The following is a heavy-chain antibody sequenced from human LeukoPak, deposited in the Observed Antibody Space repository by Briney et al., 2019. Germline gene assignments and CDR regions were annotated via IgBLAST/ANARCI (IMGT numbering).Heavy chain of an antibody. V-gene: IGHV4-34*01. CDR1: GGSFSGYN. J-gene: IGHJ4*02. CDR2: INHSGST. CDR3: ARLGVVTTVTGIDY. Sequence: SETLSLTCAVYGGSFSGYNWSWIRQPPGKGLEWIGEINHSGSTNYNPSLKSRVTISVDTSKNQFSLKLSSVTAADTAVYYCARLGVVTTVTGIDYWGQGTLVTVSS. D-gene: IGHD4-17*01.